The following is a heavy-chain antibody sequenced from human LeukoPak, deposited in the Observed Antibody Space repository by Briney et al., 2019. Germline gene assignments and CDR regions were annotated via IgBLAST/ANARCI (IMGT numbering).Heavy chain of an antibody. J-gene: IGHJ4*02. Sequence: GGSLRLSCAASGFPVGKNYMTWVRQAPGKGLEWVSAISGSGGSTYYADSVKGRFTISRDNSKNTLYLQMNSLRAEDTAVYYCAKRTGDLYYFDYWGQGTLVTVSS. D-gene: IGHD7-27*01. CDR3: AKRTGDLYYFDY. CDR1: GFPVGKNY. V-gene: IGHV3-23*01. CDR2: ISGSGGST.